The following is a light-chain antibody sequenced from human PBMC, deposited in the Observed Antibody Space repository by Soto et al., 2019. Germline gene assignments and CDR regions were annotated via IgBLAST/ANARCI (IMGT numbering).Light chain of an antibody. Sequence: DIQMTQSPSSLSASVGDRVTITCRASQSISSHLNWYQQKPGNAPKVVISAASSLQSGVPSRFSGSGSGTDFTLTISSLQPEDYATYYCQQSYSSLYTFGQGTKLEIK. J-gene: IGKJ2*01. CDR1: QSISSH. CDR2: AAS. V-gene: IGKV1-39*01. CDR3: QQSYSSLYT.